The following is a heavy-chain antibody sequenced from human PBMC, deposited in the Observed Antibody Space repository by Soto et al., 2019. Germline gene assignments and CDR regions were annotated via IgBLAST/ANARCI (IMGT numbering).Heavy chain of an antibody. J-gene: IGHJ6*02. CDR2: ISYDGSNK. CDR1: GFTFSSYG. Sequence: GGSLRLSCAASGFTFSSYGMHWVRQAPGKGLEWVAVISYDGSNKYYADSVKGRFTISRDNSKNTLYLQMNSLRAEDTAVYYCAKDLGYSYGLALGDYYYYGMDVWGQGTTVTVSS. CDR3: AKDLGYSYGLALGDYYYYGMDV. V-gene: IGHV3-30*18. D-gene: IGHD5-18*01.